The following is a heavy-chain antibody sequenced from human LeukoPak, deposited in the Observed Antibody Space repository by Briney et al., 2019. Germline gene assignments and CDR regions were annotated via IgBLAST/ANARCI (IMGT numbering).Heavy chain of an antibody. CDR2: IIPIFGTA. Sequence: SVKVSCKASGGTFSGYAISWVRQAPGQGLEWMGGIIPIFGTANYAQKFQGRVTITADESTSTAYMELSSLRSEDTAVYYCARDRGGYTYSHDYWGQGTLVTVSS. J-gene: IGHJ4*02. CDR3: ARDRGGYTYSHDY. V-gene: IGHV1-69*13. CDR1: GGTFSGYA. D-gene: IGHD5-18*01.